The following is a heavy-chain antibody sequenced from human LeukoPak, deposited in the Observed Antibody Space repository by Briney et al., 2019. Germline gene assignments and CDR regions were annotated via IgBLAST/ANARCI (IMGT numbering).Heavy chain of an antibody. CDR2: IYYSGTT. CDR3: ARVSWFPGTSYYYMDV. D-gene: IGHD1-1*01. CDR1: GGSISSYY. Sequence: PSETLSLTCTVSGGSISSYYWSWIRQPPGKGLDCIGYIYYSGTTNYNPSLKSRVTISLDTSKNQFSLKLTSVTAADTAVYYCARVSWFPGTSYYYMDVWGKGTTVIISS. J-gene: IGHJ6*03. V-gene: IGHV4-59*01.